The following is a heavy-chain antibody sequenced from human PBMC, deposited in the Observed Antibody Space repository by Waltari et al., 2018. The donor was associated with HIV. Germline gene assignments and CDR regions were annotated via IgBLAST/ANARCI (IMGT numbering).Heavy chain of an antibody. Sequence: QVQLVQSGAEVKKPGASVKVSCKVSGYTLTELSMHWLRQDPGKGLEWMGGFDPEDGETIYAQKFQGRVTMTEDTSTDTAYMELSSLRSEDTAVYYCATEGYYDSSGYPHGAFDIWGQGTMVTVSS. CDR1: GYTLTELS. CDR3: ATEGYYDSSGYPHGAFDI. V-gene: IGHV1-24*01. CDR2: FDPEDGET. D-gene: IGHD3-22*01. J-gene: IGHJ3*02.